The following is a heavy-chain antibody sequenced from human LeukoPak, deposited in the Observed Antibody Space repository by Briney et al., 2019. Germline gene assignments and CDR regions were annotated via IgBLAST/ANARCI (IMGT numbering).Heavy chain of an antibody. CDR1: GFTVTTTS. Sequence: GGSLRLSCAASGFTVTTTSMSWVRQAPGKGLEWVSVIYSGGDKYYADSVKDRFTISRDNAKNSLYLQMNSLRAEDTAVYYCARDWSWNFPVDYWGQGTLVTVSS. CDR3: ARDWSWNFPVDY. J-gene: IGHJ4*02. D-gene: IGHD1-7*01. V-gene: IGHV3-66*01. CDR2: IYSGGDK.